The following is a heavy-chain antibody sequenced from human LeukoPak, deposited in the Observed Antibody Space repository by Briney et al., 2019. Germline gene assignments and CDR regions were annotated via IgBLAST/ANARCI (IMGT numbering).Heavy chain of an antibody. Sequence: PSETLSLTCAVYGAPFSGYWWYWSRQPQGKGLEWIGEINQSRITNYNPSLKSQVSISVDTSKNQFSLKLSSVTAADTAVYYCATTSGYWGEGTLVSVSS. CDR1: GAPFSGYW. CDR2: INQSRIT. J-gene: IGHJ4*02. V-gene: IGHV4-34*01. CDR3: ATTSGY.